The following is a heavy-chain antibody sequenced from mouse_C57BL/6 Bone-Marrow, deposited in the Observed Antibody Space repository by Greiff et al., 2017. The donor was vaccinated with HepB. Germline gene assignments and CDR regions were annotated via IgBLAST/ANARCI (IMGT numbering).Heavy chain of an antibody. CDR1: GYTFTSYW. Sequence: QVQLQQPGAELVKPGASVKLSCKASGYTFTSYWIHWVKQRPGQGLEWIGMIHPNSGSTNYNEKFKSKATLTVDKSSSTAYMQLSSLTSEDSAVYYCVITTVGFAYWGQGTLVTVSA. CDR2: IHPNSGST. CDR3: VITTVGFAY. V-gene: IGHV1-64*01. D-gene: IGHD1-2*01. J-gene: IGHJ3*01.